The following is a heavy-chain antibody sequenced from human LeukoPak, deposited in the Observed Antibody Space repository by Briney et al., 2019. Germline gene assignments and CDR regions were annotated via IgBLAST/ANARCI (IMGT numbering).Heavy chain of an antibody. CDR3: ARVRRSYYYYMDV. CDR1: GGSFSGYY. V-gene: IGHV4-34*01. Sequence: PSETLSLTCAVYGGSFSGYYWSWIRQPPGKGLEWIGEINHSGSTNYNPSLKSRVTISVDTSKNQFSLKLRSVTAADTAVYYCARVRRSYYYYMDVWGKGTTVTVSS. CDR2: INHSGST. J-gene: IGHJ6*03.